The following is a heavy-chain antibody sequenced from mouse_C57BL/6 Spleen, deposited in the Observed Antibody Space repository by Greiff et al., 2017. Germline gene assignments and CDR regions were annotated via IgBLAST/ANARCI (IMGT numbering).Heavy chain of an antibody. D-gene: IGHD1-1*01. CDR2: IRSKSNNYAT. CDR1: GFSFNNYA. CDR3: VRQDYGDAMDY. J-gene: IGHJ4*01. V-gene: IGHV10-1*01. Sequence: DVMLVESGGGLVQPKGSLKLSCAASGFSFNNYAMNWVRQAPGKGLEWVARIRSKSNNYATYDADSVKYRFTIYRDDSESMLYLQMNKLKTEETAKYYCVRQDYGDAMDYWGQGTSVTVSS.